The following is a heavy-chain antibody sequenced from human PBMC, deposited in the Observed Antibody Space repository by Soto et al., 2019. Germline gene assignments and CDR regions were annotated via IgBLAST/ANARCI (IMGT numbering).Heavy chain of an antibody. CDR1: GFMFGSKH. D-gene: IGHD6-13*01. CDR3: ARVAAAVGNAHYFDY. J-gene: IGHJ4*02. Sequence: GGSLRLSCAASGFMFGSKHMSWVRQAPGKGLEWVSIIYSGGYTHYADSVKGRFTVSRDTSKNTLYLQMNSLGAEDTAVYYCARVAAAVGNAHYFDYWGQGTLVTVSS. CDR2: IYSGGYT. V-gene: IGHV3-53*01.